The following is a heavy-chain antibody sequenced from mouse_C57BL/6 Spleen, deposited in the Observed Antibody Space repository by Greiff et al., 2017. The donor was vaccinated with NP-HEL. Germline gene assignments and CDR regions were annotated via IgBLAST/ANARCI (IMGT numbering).Heavy chain of an antibody. CDR1: GFTFSSYG. Sequence: EVKLMESGGDLVKPGGSLKLSCAASGFTFSSYGMSWVRQTPDKRLEWVATISSGGSYTYYPDSVKGRFTISRDNAKNTLYLQMSSLKSEDTAMYYCAKHDPPLIYAMDYWGQGTSVTVSS. CDR3: AKHDPPLIYAMDY. D-gene: IGHD6-1*01. CDR2: ISSGGSYT. V-gene: IGHV5-6*01. J-gene: IGHJ4*01.